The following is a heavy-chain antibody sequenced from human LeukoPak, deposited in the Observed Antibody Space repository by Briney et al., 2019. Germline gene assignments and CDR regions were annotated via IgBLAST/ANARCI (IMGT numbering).Heavy chain of an antibody. CDR3: ARGVKWLQLSYFDY. V-gene: IGHV4-31*03. J-gene: IGHJ4*02. CDR2: IYYSGST. CDR1: SGSISSGVYY. Sequence: SETLSLTCPVSSGSISSGVYYWSWIRQHPGKGLEWTGYIYYSGSTYYNPSFKSRVTISVDTSKNQFSLKLSSVTAADTAVYYCARGVKWLQLSYFDYWGQGTLVTVSS. D-gene: IGHD5-24*01.